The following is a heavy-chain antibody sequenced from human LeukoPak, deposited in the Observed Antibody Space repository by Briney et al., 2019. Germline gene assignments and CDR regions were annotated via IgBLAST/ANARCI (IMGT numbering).Heavy chain of an antibody. CDR1: GYRFTSYW. CDR3: ARQTGSSGYCSGTDCFVSSWVYYGMDV. V-gene: IGHV5-51*01. D-gene: IGHD2-2*01. J-gene: IGHJ6*02. CDR2: IYPGDSDT. Sequence: GESLKISCKGSGYRFTSYWIGWVRQMPGKGLEWMGSIYPGDSDTRYSPSFQGQVTMSADKSIDTAYLQWNSLKASDTAMYYCARQTGSSGYCSGTDCFVSSWVYYGMDVWGQGTTVTVSS.